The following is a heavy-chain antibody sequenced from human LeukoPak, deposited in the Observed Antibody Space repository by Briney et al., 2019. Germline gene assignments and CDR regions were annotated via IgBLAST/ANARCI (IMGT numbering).Heavy chain of an antibody. J-gene: IGHJ5*02. V-gene: IGHV3-48*03. CDR1: GFTFSSYE. Sequence: PGGSLRLSCAASGFTFSSYEMNWVRQAPGNGLEGVSYISSSGSTTYYADSVKGRFTIAIDNSKNTLYLQMNRLRAEDTAVYYCAKEPALDYVDDWFDPWGQGTLVTVSS. D-gene: IGHD4-17*01. CDR2: ISSSGSTT. CDR3: AKEPALDYVDDWFDP.